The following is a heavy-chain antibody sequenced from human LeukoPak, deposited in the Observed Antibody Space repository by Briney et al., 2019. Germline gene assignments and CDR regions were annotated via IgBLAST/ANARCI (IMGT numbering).Heavy chain of an antibody. D-gene: IGHD1-26*01. J-gene: IGHJ4*02. CDR3: AKSLAPTGIVGAPFDY. Sequence: PGRSLRLSCAASGFTFSSYAMHWVRQAPGKGLEWVAVISYDGSNKYYADSVKGRFTISRDNSKNTLYLQMNSLRAEDTAVYYCAKSLAPTGIVGAPFDYWGQGTLVTVSS. V-gene: IGHV3-30-3*02. CDR1: GFTFSSYA. CDR2: ISYDGSNK.